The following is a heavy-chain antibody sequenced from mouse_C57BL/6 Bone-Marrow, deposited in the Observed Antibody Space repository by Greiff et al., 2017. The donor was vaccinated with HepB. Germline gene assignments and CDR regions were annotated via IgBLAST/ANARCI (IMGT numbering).Heavy chain of an antibody. CDR2: ISSGGSYT. V-gene: IGHV5-6*01. D-gene: IGHD1-1*01. CDR1: GFTFSSYG. CDR3: ARHERVLYYGRSYWVAY. J-gene: IGHJ3*01. Sequence: EVQVVESGGDLVKPGGSLKLSCAASGFTFSSYGMSWVRQTPDKRLEWVATISSGGSYTYYPDSVKGRFTISRDNAKNTLYLQMSSLKSEDTAMYYCARHERVLYYGRSYWVAYWGHGALVSASA.